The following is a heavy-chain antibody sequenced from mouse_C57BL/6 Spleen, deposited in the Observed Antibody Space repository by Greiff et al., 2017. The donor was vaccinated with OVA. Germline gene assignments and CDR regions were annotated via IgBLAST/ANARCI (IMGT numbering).Heavy chain of an antibody. D-gene: IGHD1-1*02. J-gene: IGHJ3*01. Sequence: VQLQQSGPELVKPGASVKISCKASGYTFTDYYMNWVKQSHGKSLEWIGDINPNNGGTSYNQKFKGKATLTVEKSSSTVYMELSSLTSEASAVYYSTRWSGEFAYWGQGTLVTVSA. CDR3: TRWSGEFAY. CDR1: GYTFTDYY. CDR2: INPNNGGT. V-gene: IGHV1-26*01.